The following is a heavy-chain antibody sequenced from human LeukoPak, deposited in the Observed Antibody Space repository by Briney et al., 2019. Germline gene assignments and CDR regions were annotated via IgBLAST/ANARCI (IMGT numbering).Heavy chain of an antibody. V-gene: IGHV4-4*09. CDR1: GASISSYY. J-gene: IGHJ6*03. CDR3: ARGAGTTVVTYYSYHYMDV. CDR2: IYTSGST. Sequence: PSETLSLTCTVSGASISSYYWSWIRQPPGKGLEWIGYIYTSGSTNYNPSLKSRVTISVDTSKNQFFLKLSSVTAADTAVYYCARGAGTTVVTYYSYHYMDVWGKGTTVTVSS. D-gene: IGHD4-23*01.